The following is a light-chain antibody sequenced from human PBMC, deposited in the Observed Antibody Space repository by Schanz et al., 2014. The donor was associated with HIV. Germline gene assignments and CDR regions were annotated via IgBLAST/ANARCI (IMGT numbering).Light chain of an antibody. V-gene: IGLV2-14*01. CDR1: SSDIGAYNY. Sequence: QSALTQPASVSGSPGQSITISCTGTSSDIGAYNYVSWYQQYPGKAPKLMIYDVNNRPSGVSNRFSGSKSGNTASLTISGLQAEDEADYYCQSYDSSLSGVVFGGGTKLTVL. CDR2: DVN. J-gene: IGLJ2*01. CDR3: QSYDSSLSGVV.